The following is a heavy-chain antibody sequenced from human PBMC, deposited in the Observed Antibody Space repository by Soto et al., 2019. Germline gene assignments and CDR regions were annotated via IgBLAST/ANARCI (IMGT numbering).Heavy chain of an antibody. D-gene: IGHD3-22*01. Sequence: ESGGGVVQPGRSLRLSCAASGFTFSSYGIHWVRRAPGKGLEWMAVISYDGSDTYYADSVRGRFTISRDNSKNTLYLQMNSLRAEDTAVYYCTRQVYDTSGYYSDYWGQGTLVTVSS. CDR1: GFTFSSYG. V-gene: IGHV3-30*03. CDR2: ISYDGSDT. J-gene: IGHJ4*02. CDR3: TRQVYDTSGYYSDY.